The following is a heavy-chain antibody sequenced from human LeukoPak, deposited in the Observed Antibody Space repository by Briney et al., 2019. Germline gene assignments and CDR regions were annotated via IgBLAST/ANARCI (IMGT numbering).Heavy chain of an antibody. CDR3: ARDSRITIFGVVFDYYYYGMDV. V-gene: IGHV1-18*01. CDR1: GYTFTGYG. D-gene: IGHD3-3*01. J-gene: IGHJ6*02. CDR2: ISAYNGNT. Sequence: ASVKVSCKASGYTFTGYGISWVRQAPGQGLEWMGWISAYNGNTNYAQKLQGRVTMTTDTSTSTAYMELRSLRSDDTAVYYCARDSRITIFGVVFDYYYYGMDVWGQGTTVTVSS.